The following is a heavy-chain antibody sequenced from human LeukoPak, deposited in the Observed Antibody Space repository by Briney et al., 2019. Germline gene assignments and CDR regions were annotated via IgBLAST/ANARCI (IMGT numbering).Heavy chain of an antibody. D-gene: IGHD3-10*01. J-gene: IGHJ4*02. CDR1: GGSISSYY. Sequence: ETLSLTCTVSGGSISSYYWSWVRQAPGKGLEWVSSISGSSSYIYYADSVKGRFTISRDNAKNSLYLQMNSLRAEDTAVYYCARGGYGSGREDYFDYWGQGTLVTVSS. CDR2: ISGSSSYI. V-gene: IGHV3-21*01. CDR3: ARGGYGSGREDYFDY.